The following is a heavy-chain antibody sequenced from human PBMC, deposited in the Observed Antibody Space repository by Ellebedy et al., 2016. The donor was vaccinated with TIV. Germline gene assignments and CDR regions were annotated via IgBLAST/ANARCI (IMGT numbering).Heavy chain of an antibody. D-gene: IGHD2-15*01. Sequence: MPSETLSLTCAVYGGSFSGYYWSWIRQPPGKGLEWIGEINHSGSTNYNPSLKSRVTISVDMSKNQFSLKLSSVTAADTAVYYCARGSGSIDPWGQGTLVTVSS. V-gene: IGHV4-34*01. CDR3: ARGSGSIDP. CDR2: INHSGST. J-gene: IGHJ5*02. CDR1: GGSFSGYY.